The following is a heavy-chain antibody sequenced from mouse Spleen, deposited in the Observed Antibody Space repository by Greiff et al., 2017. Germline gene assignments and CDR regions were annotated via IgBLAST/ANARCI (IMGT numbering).Heavy chain of an antibody. D-gene: IGHD4-1*01. Sequence: VQGVESGAELVRPGTSVKVSCKASGYAFTNYLIEWVKQRPGQGLEWIGVINPGSGGTNYNEKFKGKATLTADKSSSTAYMQLSSLTSDDSAVYFCARSELGPPLFYYAMDYWGQGTSVTVSS. J-gene: IGHJ4*01. CDR2: INPGSGGT. CDR1: GYAFTNYL. V-gene: IGHV1-54*01. CDR3: ARSELGPPLFYYAMDY.